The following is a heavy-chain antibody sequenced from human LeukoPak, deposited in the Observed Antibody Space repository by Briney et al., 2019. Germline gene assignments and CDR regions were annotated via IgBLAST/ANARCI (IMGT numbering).Heavy chain of an antibody. CDR3: ATSTRSGSYPHLRY. D-gene: IGHD1-26*01. CDR2: ISSSSSTI. CDR1: GFTFSSYN. J-gene: IGHJ4*02. Sequence: PGGSLRLSCAASGFTFSSYNMNWVRQAPGKGLEWVSYISSSSSTIYYADSVKGRSTISRDNAKNSLYLQMNSLRDEDTAVYYCATSTRSGSYPHLRYWGQGTLVTVSS. V-gene: IGHV3-48*02.